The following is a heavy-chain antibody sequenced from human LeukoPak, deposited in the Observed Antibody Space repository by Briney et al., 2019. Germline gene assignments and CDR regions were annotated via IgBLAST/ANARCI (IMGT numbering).Heavy chain of an antibody. V-gene: IGHV3-30*18. Sequence: TGGSLRLSCAASGFTFSSYGMRWVRQAPGKGLEWVAVISYDGSNKYYADSVKDRFTISRDNSKNTLYLQMNSLRAEDTAVYYCAKATTGTFLADPFDIWGQGTMVTVSS. CDR1: GFTFSSYG. CDR2: ISYDGSNK. D-gene: IGHD1-1*01. CDR3: AKATTGTFLADPFDI. J-gene: IGHJ3*02.